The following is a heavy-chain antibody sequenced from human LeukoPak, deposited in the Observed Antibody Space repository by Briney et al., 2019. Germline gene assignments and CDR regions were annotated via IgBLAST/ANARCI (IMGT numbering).Heavy chain of an antibody. CDR1: GFTVSSNY. D-gene: IGHD3-16*01. CDR2: IYSGGNT. V-gene: IGHV3-53*01. J-gene: IGHJ4*02. Sequence: GGSLRLSCAASGFTVSSNYMSWVRQAPGKGLEWVSVIYSGGNTYYADSVKGRFAVSRDNSKNTLYLQMNSLRAEDTAVYYCAGGGSPHYFDYWGQGTLVTVSS. CDR3: AGGGSPHYFDY.